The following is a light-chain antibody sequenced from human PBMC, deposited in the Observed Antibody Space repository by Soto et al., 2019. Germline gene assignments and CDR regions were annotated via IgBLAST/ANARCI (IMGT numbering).Light chain of an antibody. CDR2: DVI. CDR3: CSYAGSYTYV. Sequence: CALTKPRSVYGFPGRSVTISNSGTSRDVGNYNYVSWYQQHPGKAPKLMIYDVIKRPSGVPDRFSGSKSDNTASLTISGLQAEDEADYYCCSYAGSYTYVFGTGTKVTVL. CDR1: SRDVGNYNY. J-gene: IGLJ1*01. V-gene: IGLV2-11*01.